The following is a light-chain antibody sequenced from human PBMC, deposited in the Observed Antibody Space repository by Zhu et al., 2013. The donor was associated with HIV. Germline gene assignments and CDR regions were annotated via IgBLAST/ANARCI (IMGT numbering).Light chain of an antibody. CDR1: QSVSSSY. CDR3: LKYGDSPYT. V-gene: IGKV3-20*01. Sequence: EIVLTQSPGTLSLSPGERATLSCRASQSVSSSYLAWYQQKAGQAPRLLIYGASSRATGIPDRFSASGSGADFTLTISRLEPEDFAVYYCLKYGDSPYTFGQGTKLEIK. CDR2: GAS. J-gene: IGKJ2*01.